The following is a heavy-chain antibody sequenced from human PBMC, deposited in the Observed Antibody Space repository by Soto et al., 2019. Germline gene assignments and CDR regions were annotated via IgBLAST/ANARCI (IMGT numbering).Heavy chain of an antibody. CDR2: IYHSGNT. V-gene: IGHV4-38-2*01. Sequence: SETLSLTCAVSGYSISLGYYWGWSRQPPGKGLEWIGSIYHSGNTYYNPSLKSRVSISLDTSKNHFSLELTSVTAADTAVYYCARSGGPHAFDICGQGTMVTVAS. CDR1: GYSISLGYY. J-gene: IGHJ3*02. CDR3: ARSGGPHAFDI. D-gene: IGHD3-10*01.